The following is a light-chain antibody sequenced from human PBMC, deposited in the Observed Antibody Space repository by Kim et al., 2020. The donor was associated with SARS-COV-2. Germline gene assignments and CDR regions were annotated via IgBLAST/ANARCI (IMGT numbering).Light chain of an antibody. CDR1: QIISGW. CDR2: TAS. V-gene: IGKV1-5*03. J-gene: IGKJ2*01. Sequence: AAVGERVTITCPASQIISGWFAWYQQNPGIAPKVLVYTASTLQSGVPSRFSGSGSGTEFTLTINIMQPDDFATYYCQPYHSYPYTFGQGTKLEI. CDR3: QPYHSYPYT.